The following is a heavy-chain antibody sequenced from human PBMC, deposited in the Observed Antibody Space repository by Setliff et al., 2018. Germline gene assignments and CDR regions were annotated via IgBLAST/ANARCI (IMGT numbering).Heavy chain of an antibody. CDR1: GGSISSGGYY. V-gene: IGHV4-31*03. D-gene: IGHD4-17*01. CDR3: AGDPLTTNRRRAFDI. CDR2: IYYSGST. J-gene: IGHJ3*02. Sequence: SETLFLTCTVSGGSISSGGYYWSWIRQHPGKGLEWIGYIYYSGSTYYNPSLKSRVTISVDTSKNQFSLKLSSVTAADTAVYYCAGDPLTTNRRRAFDIWGQGTMVTVSS.